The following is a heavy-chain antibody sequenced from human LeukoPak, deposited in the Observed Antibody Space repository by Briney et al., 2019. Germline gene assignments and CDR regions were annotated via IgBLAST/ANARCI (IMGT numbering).Heavy chain of an antibody. CDR3: VTVLG. CDR1: GFTVTDAW. D-gene: IGHD3-10*01. Sequence: AGGSLRLSCAASGFTVTDAWMSWVRQAPGKGLEWVGRFKSKTGGATTDYAAAVKGRFTISGDDSKNTFYLQMNSLKSDDTAVYYCVTVLGGGQGTLVTVSS. V-gene: IGHV3-15*01. CDR2: FKSKTGGATT. J-gene: IGHJ4*02.